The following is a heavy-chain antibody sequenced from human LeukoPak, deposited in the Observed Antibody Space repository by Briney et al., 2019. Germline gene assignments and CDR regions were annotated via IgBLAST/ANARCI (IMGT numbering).Heavy chain of an antibody. J-gene: IGHJ6*03. Sequence: SETLSLTCTVAGGSISSYYWSWIRQPPGKGLEWIGYVYYSGSTNYNPSLKSRVTISVDTSKNQFSLKLSSVTAADTAVYYCARGYGGIYYYYMDVWGKGTTVTVSS. CDR1: GGSISSYY. D-gene: IGHD3-16*01. CDR2: VYYSGST. CDR3: ARGYGGIYYYYMDV. V-gene: IGHV4-59*12.